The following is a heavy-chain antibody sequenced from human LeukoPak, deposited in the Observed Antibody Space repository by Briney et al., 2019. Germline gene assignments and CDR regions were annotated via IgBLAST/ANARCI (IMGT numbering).Heavy chain of an antibody. CDR1: GYTFTSYG. CDR2: INAYNGNT. CDR3: AREYSSGWYGKVFDT. D-gene: IGHD6-19*01. V-gene: IGHV1-18*01. J-gene: IGHJ3*02. Sequence: ASVKVSCKASGYTFTSYGISWVRQAPGQGLEWMGWINAYNGNTNYAQKLQGRVTMTTDTSTSTASMELRSLRSDDTAVYYCAREYSSGWYGKVFDTGGQGQRVT.